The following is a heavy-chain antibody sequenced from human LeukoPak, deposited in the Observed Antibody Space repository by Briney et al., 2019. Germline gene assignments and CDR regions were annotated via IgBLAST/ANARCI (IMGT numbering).Heavy chain of an antibody. Sequence: PSETLSLTCTVSGGSISSSSYYWGWIRQPPGKGLEWIGRIYTSGSTNYNPSLKSRVTMSVDTSKNQFSLKLSSVTAADTAVYYCARGISVTPYYGMDVGGQGTTVTVSS. CDR3: ARGISVTPYYGMDV. V-gene: IGHV4-39*07. CDR1: GGSISSSSYY. CDR2: IYTSGST. J-gene: IGHJ6*02. D-gene: IGHD4-17*01.